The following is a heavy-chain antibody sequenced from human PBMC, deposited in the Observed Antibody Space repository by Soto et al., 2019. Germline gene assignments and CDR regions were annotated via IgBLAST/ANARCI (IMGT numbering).Heavy chain of an antibody. V-gene: IGHV2-5*02. D-gene: IGHD6-13*01. CDR3: AHARGGIAAAGVDY. Sequence: QITLKESGPTLVNPTQTLTLTCTFSGFSLSTSGVGVGWIRQPPGKALEWLALIYWDDDKRYSPSLKSRLTITKDTSKNQVVRTMTNMDPVDTATYYCAHARGGIAAAGVDYWGQGTLVTVSS. CDR2: IYWDDDK. CDR1: GFSLSTSGVG. J-gene: IGHJ4*02.